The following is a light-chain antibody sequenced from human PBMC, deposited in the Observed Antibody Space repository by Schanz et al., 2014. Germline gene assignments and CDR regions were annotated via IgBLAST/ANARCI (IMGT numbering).Light chain of an antibody. V-gene: IGLV1-44*01. CDR3: AAWDDSLSGNWV. Sequence: QSVLTQPPSASGTPGQRVIISCSGSSSNIGPNFVNWYQQVPGTAPKLLIHSNNQRPSGVPDRFSGSKSGTSASLAVSGLQSEDEADYYCAAWDDSLSGNWVFGGGTKLTVL. CDR2: SNN. J-gene: IGLJ3*02. CDR1: SSNIGPNF.